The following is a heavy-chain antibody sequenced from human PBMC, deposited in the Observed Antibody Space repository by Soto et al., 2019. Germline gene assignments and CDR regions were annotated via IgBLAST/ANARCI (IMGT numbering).Heavy chain of an antibody. CDR1: GFTFSNYA. CDR3: AKSWILVPTGFDY. J-gene: IGHJ4*02. D-gene: IGHD2-21*01. V-gene: IGHV3-23*01. CDR2: ISGSGGST. Sequence: GGSLRLSCAASGFTFSNYAMSWVRQAPGKGLEWVSTISGSGGSTYYADSVKGRFTISRDNSKNTLFLQMNSLSAEDTALYYCAKSWILVPTGFDYWGQGTLVTVSS.